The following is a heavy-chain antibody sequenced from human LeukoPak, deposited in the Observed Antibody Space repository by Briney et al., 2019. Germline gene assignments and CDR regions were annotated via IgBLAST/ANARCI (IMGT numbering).Heavy chain of an antibody. CDR3: ARGGDLGGGY. V-gene: IGHV3-23*01. CDR1: GFSFSSYG. Sequence: GGSLRLSCAASGFSFSSYGMSWVRQAPGKGLEWVSAISGSGGSTYYADSVKGRFTISRDNSKNTLYLQMNSLRAEDTAVYYCARGGDLGGGYWGQGTLVTVSS. CDR2: ISGSGGST. D-gene: IGHD4-17*01. J-gene: IGHJ4*02.